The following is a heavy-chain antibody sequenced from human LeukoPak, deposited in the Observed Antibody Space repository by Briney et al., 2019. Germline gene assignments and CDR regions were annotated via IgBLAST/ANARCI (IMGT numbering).Heavy chain of an antibody. V-gene: IGHV3-23*01. D-gene: IGHD6-13*01. CDR3: PKDSGQQQLVPQDY. CDR2: ISGSGGST. CDR1: GFTFSSYA. Sequence: GGSLRLSCAASGFTFSSYAMSWVRQAPGKGLEWVSAISGSGGSTYYADSVKGRFTISRDNSKNTLYLQMNSLRAEDTAVYYCPKDSGQQQLVPQDYWVQGTLVSVSS. J-gene: IGHJ4*02.